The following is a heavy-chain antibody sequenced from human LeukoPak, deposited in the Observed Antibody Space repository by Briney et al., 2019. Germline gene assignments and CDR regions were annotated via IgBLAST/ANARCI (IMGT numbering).Heavy chain of an antibody. V-gene: IGHV3-15*01. CDR1: GFTFGNAW. CDR3: TTEGLHPPP. D-gene: IGHD2-15*01. CDR2: IRGKTDGGPT. J-gene: IGHJ4*02. Sequence: PGGSLRLSCAASGFTFGNAWMTRVHQAPGKGLEWVGRIRGKTDGGPTDYAAPVKGRFTISRDDSKNTLYLEMNRLKPEDTAVYYCTTEGLHPPPWGQGTLVTVSS.